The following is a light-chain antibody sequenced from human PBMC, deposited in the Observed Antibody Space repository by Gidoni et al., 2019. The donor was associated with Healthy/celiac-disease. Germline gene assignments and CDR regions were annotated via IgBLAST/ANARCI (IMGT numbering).Light chain of an antibody. CDR3: CSYAGSYTFEKV. CDR1: SIDVGGYNY. CDR2: DVS. V-gene: IGLV2-11*01. J-gene: IGLJ2*01. Sequence: QSALTQPRSVSGSPGQSVTISCTGTSIDVGGYNYVSWYQQHPGKAPKLMIYDVSKRPSGVPDRFSGSKSGNTASLTISGLQAEDEADYYCCSYAGSYTFEKVFGGGTKLTVL.